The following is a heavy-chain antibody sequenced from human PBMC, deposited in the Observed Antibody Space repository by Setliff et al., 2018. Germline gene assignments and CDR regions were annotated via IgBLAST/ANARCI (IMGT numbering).Heavy chain of an antibody. V-gene: IGHV4-39*07. J-gene: IGHJ4*02. Sequence: PSETLSLTCTVSGGSISSSSYYWGWIRQPPGKGLEWIGSIYYSVSTYYNPSLKSRVTISVDTSKHQFSLKLSSVTAADTAVYYCARRYHFWSGYLDYWGQGTLVTVSS. CDR3: ARRYHFWSGYLDY. D-gene: IGHD3-3*01. CDR2: IYYSVST. CDR1: GGSISSSSYY.